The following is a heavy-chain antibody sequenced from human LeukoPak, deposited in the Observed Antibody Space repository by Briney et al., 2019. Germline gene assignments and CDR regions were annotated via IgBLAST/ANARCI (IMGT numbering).Heavy chain of an antibody. V-gene: IGHV3-11*01. CDR3: ARGSYSSGGLFDS. CDR1: GFTFSDHN. Sequence: GGSLRLSGAASGFTFSDHNMSWIRKAPGKGLEGVSYISSSGSTIYYADSVKGRFTISRDNAKNSLYLQMNSLRAEDTAVYYCARGSYSSGGLFDSWGQGTLVTVSS. J-gene: IGHJ4*02. D-gene: IGHD6-19*01. CDR2: ISSSGSTI.